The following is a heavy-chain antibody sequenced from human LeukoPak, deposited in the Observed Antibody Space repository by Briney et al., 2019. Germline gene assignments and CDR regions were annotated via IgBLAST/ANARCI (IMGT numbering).Heavy chain of an antibody. CDR1: GGSFSGYH. V-gene: IGHV4-34*01. Sequence: SETLSLTCAVYGGSFSGYHWSWIRQPPGKGLEWIGEINHSGSTNYNPSLKSRVTISVDTSKNQFSLKLSSVTAADTAVYYCASEYYYGSGSYPYYYYGMDVWGQGTTVTVSS. D-gene: IGHD3-10*01. CDR3: ASEYYYGSGSYPYYYYGMDV. CDR2: INHSGST. J-gene: IGHJ6*02.